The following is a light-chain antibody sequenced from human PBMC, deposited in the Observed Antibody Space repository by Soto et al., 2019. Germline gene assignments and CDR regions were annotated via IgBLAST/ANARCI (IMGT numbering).Light chain of an antibody. CDR2: GAS. J-gene: IGKJ1*01. CDR3: QQRTSWPPWT. Sequence: EIVMTQSPATLSVSPGERATLSCRASQSVSINLAWYQQKPGQAPRLLIYGASSRATGIPARFSGSGSGTDFTLTISSLEPEDFAVYYCQQRTSWPPWTFGQGTKVDIK. V-gene: IGKV3-11*01. CDR1: QSVSIN.